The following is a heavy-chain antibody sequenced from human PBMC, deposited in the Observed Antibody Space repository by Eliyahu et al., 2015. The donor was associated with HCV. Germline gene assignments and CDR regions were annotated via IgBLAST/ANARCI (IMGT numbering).Heavy chain of an antibody. V-gene: IGHV1-2*02. J-gene: IGHJ6*04. CDR3: TRGGHSSSSLSLPNSYYLLDV. CDR2: MNPYHGGT. CDR1: GXTFTDYX. D-gene: IGHD6-6*01. Sequence: QVQLVQSGAEVREPGASVKVSCKASGXTFTDYXIHWVRQAPGQGPEWMAWMNPYHGGTNRARKFVGRVAMTRDTSISTAYLELSSLRSDDTAVYYCTRGGHSSSSLSLPNSYYLLDVWGKGTTVSVSS.